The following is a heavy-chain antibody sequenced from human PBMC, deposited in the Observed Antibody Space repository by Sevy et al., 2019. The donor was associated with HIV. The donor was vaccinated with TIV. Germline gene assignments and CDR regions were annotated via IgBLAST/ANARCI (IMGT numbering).Heavy chain of an antibody. J-gene: IGHJ6*03. D-gene: IGHD3-3*01. Sequence: ASVKVSCKASGYTFTSYDINWVRQATGQGLEWMGWMNSNSGNTGYAQKFQGRVTMTRNTSISTAYMELSSLRSEDTAVYYCARGPITIFGVVIISYYYYMDVWGKGTTVTVSS. CDR3: ARGPITIFGVVIISYYYYMDV. V-gene: IGHV1-8*01. CDR2: MNSNSGNT. CDR1: GYTFTSYD.